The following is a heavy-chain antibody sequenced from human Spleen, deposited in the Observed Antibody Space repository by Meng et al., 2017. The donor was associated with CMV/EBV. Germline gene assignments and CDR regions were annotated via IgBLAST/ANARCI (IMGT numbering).Heavy chain of an antibody. V-gene: IGHV3-23*01. Sequence: GGSLRLSCADSGYSFNSYSMSWVRQVPGKGLEWVSSINSGGENTHYADSVKGRFTISRDNSKNTLYLQLNNLRADDTAIYYGAAQKILGDLCGYWGQGTLVTVSS. CDR1: GYSFNSYS. CDR3: AAQKILGDLCGY. CDR2: INSGGENT. J-gene: IGHJ4*02. D-gene: IGHD2-21*01.